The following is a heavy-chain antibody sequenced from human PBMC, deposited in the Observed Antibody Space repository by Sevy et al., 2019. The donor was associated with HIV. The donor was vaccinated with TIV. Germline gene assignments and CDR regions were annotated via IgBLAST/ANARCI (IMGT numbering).Heavy chain of an antibody. Sequence: GGSLRLSCAASGFTFDDYAMHWVRQAPGKGLEWVSGISGNSGSIGYADSVKGRFTSSRDNAKNSLDLQMNSLRAEDTALYYCAKDPGYSSSWSFDYWGQGTLVTVSS. CDR2: ISGNSGSI. J-gene: IGHJ4*02. CDR1: GFTFDDYA. V-gene: IGHV3-9*01. CDR3: AKDPGYSSSWSFDY. D-gene: IGHD6-13*01.